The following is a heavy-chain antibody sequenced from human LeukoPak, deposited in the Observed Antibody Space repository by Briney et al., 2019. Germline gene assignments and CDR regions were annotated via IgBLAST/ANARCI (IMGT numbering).Heavy chain of an antibody. CDR2: MSSSGGSI. CDR3: AKDRGRQLETHFDS. Sequence: GGSLRLSCAASGFTFSDYYMSWIRQAPGKGLEWVSAMSSSGGSIYYADSVKGRFTISRDNTKNTLYLQMNSLRAEDTAVYYCAKDRGRQLETHFDSWGQGTLVIVSS. V-gene: IGHV3-23*01. D-gene: IGHD6-13*01. CDR1: GFTFSDYY. J-gene: IGHJ4*02.